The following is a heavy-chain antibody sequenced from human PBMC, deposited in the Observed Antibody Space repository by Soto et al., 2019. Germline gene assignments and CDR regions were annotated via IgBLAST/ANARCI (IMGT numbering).Heavy chain of an antibody. V-gene: IGHV4-39*01. CDR2: ISKTANT. D-gene: IGHD1-26*01. CDR1: GGSMSSRYYY. CDR3: SRHRVRATPCYFDL. Sequence: SETLSLTCTVSGGSMSSRYYYWGWIRQPPGKGLEYIGSISKTANTYNNPSLRSRVSISVDMSKNQFSLRVTSVTAADTAVYCCSRHRVRATPCYFDLWGRGTLVTVSS. J-gene: IGHJ2*01.